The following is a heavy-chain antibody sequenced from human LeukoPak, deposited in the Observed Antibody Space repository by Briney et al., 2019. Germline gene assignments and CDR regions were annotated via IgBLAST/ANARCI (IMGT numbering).Heavy chain of an antibody. Sequence: ASVKVSCKASGYIFTSYYMHWVRQAPGQGLEWMGWINPNSGGTNYAQKFQGRVTMTRDTSISTAYMELTRLTSDDTAVYYCASTYSATAEYFQHWGQGTLLTVSS. V-gene: IGHV1-2*02. D-gene: IGHD2-21*01. J-gene: IGHJ1*01. CDR3: ASTYSATAEYFQH. CDR1: GYIFTSYY. CDR2: INPNSGGT.